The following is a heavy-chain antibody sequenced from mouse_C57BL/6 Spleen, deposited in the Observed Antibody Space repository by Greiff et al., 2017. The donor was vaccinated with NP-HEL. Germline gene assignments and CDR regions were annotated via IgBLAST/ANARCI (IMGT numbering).Heavy chain of an antibody. J-gene: IGHJ3*01. CDR3: ARGGKTAQATGFAD. V-gene: IGHV1-69*01. CDR1: GYTFTSYW. CDR2: IDPSDSYT. Sequence: QVQLQQPGAELVMPGASVKLSCKASGYTFTSYWMHWVKQRPGQGLEWIGEIDPSDSYTNYNQKFKGKSTLTVDKSSSTAYMQLSSLTSEDSAVYYCARGGKTAQATGFADWGKGTLVTVSA. D-gene: IGHD3-2*02.